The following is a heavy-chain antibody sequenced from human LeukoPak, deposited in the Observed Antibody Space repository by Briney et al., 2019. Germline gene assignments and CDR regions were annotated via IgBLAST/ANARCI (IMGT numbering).Heavy chain of an antibody. J-gene: IGHJ4*02. Sequence: SGTLSLTCAVSGGSISSSNWWSWVRQPPGKGLEWIGEIYHSGSTNYNPSLKSRVTISVDTSKNQFSLKLSSVTAADTAVYYCARQDRGVTAVFDYWGQGTLVTVSS. CDR1: GGSISSSNW. D-gene: IGHD3-10*01. CDR3: ARQDRGVTAVFDY. CDR2: IYHSGST. V-gene: IGHV4-4*02.